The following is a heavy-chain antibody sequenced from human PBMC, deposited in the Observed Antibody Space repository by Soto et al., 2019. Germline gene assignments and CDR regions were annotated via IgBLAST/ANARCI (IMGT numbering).Heavy chain of an antibody. V-gene: IGHV4-34*01. CDR1: GGSFSGYY. Sequence: ETLSLTCAVYGGSFSGYYWSWIRQPPGKGLEWIGEINHSGGTNYNPSLKSRVTLAVDTSKNQFSLKLSSVTAADTAVYYCARVPDRWGQGTLVTVSS. D-gene: IGHD2-2*01. CDR2: INHSGGT. CDR3: ARVPDR. J-gene: IGHJ5*02.